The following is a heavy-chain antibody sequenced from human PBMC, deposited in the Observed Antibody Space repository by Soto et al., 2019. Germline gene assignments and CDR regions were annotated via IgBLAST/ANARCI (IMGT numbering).Heavy chain of an antibody. V-gene: IGHV4-61*01. CDR1: GGSVSSGSYY. J-gene: IGHJ4*02. D-gene: IGHD2-15*01. CDR2: IYYSGST. Sequence: PSETLSLTCTVSGGSVSSGSYYWSWIRQPPGKGLEWFGYIYYSGSTNYNPSLKSRVTISVDTSKNQFSLKLSSVTAADTAVYYCARSAGGYCSGGSCYPVDYWGQGTLVTVSS. CDR3: ARSAGGYCSGGSCYPVDY.